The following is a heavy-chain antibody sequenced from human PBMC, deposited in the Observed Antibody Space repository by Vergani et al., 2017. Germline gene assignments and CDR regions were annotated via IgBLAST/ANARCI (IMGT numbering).Heavy chain of an antibody. CDR1: GYTFTGYY. CDR2: FNTNSGGT. CDR3: ARVGGDYGMDV. D-gene: IGHD2-21*01. V-gene: IGHV1-2*02. J-gene: IGHJ6*02. Sequence: QVQLVQSGAEVKKPGASVKVSCKASGYTFTGYYMHRVRQAPGQGLEWMGWFNTNSGGTNYAQKFQGRVTMTRDTSISTAYMELRRLRSDDTAVYYCARVGGDYGMDVWGQGTTVTVSS.